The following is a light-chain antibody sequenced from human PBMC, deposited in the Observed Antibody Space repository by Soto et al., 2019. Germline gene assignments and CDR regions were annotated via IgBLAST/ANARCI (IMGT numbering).Light chain of an antibody. CDR2: GVS. V-gene: IGKV1-16*02. J-gene: IGKJ4*01. CDR3: QQYHTYPLT. CDR1: QGISNH. Sequence: DIQMTQSPSSLSASVGDRVTITCRANQGISNHLAWFQQKPGKAPKSLIYGVSSLQRGVPSKFSGSGSGTEYSLTISSLQPEDLATYYCQQYHTYPLTFGGGTKVEI.